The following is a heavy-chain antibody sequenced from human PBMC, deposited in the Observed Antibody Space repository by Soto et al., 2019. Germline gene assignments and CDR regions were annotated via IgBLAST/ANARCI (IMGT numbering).Heavy chain of an antibody. V-gene: IGHV3-15*01. Sequence: GGSLRLSCAASGFTFSNAWMSWFRQAPGKGLEWVGRIKSKTDGGTTDYAAPVKGRFTISRDDSKNTLYLQMNSLKTEDTAVYYCTTGRDSSSWIYYFDYWGQGTLVTVSS. D-gene: IGHD6-13*01. CDR1: GFTFSNAW. J-gene: IGHJ4*02. CDR2: IKSKTDGGTT. CDR3: TTGRDSSSWIYYFDY.